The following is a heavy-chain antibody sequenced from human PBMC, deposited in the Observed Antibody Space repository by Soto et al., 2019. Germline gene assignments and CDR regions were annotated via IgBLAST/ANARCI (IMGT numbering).Heavy chain of an antibody. Sequence: ASVKVSCKASGYTFTSYGISWVRQAPGQGLEWMGWISAYNGNTNYAQKLQGRVTMTTDTFTSTAYMELRSLRSDDTAVYYCARLADDFWSGYYIDYWGQGTLVTVPQ. CDR2: ISAYNGNT. CDR1: GYTFTSYG. CDR3: ARLADDFWSGYYIDY. V-gene: IGHV1-18*01. D-gene: IGHD3-3*01. J-gene: IGHJ4*02.